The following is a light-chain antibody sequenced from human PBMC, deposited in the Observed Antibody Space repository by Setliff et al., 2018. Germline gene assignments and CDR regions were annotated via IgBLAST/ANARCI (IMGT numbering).Light chain of an antibody. CDR3: CSYTHFDAFDVL. J-gene: IGLJ2*01. Sequence: QSVLTQSPSASASPGQRVTMSCSGSSSNTGKNYVYWYQQFPGTAPKLLIYNNNQRPSGVPDRFSGSKSGTSASLAISGLRSDDEADYYCCSYTHFDAFDVLFGGGTKVTVL. CDR1: SSNTGKNY. CDR2: NNN. V-gene: IGLV1-47*01.